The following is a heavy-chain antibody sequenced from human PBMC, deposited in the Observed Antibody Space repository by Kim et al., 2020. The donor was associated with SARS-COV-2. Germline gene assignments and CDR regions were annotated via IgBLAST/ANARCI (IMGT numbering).Heavy chain of an antibody. D-gene: IGHD3-9*01. V-gene: IGHV4-39*01. Sequence: SLKSRVTISVDTSKNQFSLKRSSVTAADTAVYYCARKGFWDDWVETSFDYWGQGTLVTVSS. CDR3: ARKGFWDDWVETSFDY. J-gene: IGHJ4*02.